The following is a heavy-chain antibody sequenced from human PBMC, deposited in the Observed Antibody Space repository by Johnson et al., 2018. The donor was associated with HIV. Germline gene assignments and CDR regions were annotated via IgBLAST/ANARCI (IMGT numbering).Heavy chain of an antibody. V-gene: IGHV3-33*06. CDR2: IWYDGSNK. CDR3: AKDHGTEGYNYFAFDI. D-gene: IGHD5-24*01. Sequence: QVQLVESGGGVVQPGRSLRLSCAASGFTFSSYGMHWVRQAPGKGLEWVAVIWYDGSNKYYAYSVKGRFTISRDNSKNTLYLQMNSLRAEDTAVYYCAKDHGTEGYNYFAFDIWGQGTMVTVSS. CDR1: GFTFSSYG. J-gene: IGHJ3*02.